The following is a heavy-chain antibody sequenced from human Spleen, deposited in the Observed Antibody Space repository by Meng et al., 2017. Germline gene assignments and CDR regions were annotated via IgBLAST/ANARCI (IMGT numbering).Heavy chain of an antibody. V-gene: IGHV4-34*01. CDR1: GGSFSDYY. D-gene: IGHD4-11*01. CDR3: ARGPTTMAHDFDY. J-gene: IGHJ4*02. Sequence: QVQLRQGGAGLLKPSETLSLTCVVSGGSFSDYYWSWIRQPPGKGLEWIGEINQSGSTNYNPSLESRATISVDTSQNNLSLKLSSVTAADSAVYYCARGPTTMAHDFDYWGQGTLVTVSS. CDR2: INQSGST.